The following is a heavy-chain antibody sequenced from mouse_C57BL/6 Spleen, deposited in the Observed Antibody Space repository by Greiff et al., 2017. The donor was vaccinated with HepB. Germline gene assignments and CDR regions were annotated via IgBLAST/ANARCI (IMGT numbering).Heavy chain of an antibody. CDR1: GYTFTDSY. CDR2: INPNNGGT. J-gene: IGHJ2*01. Sequence: EVQLQQSGPELVKPGASVKISCKASGYTFTDSYMNWVKQSHGKSLEWIGQINPNNGGTSYNQKFKGKATLTVDKSSSTAYMELRSLTSEDSAVYYCARGEVREYFDYWGQGTTLTVSS. CDR3: ARGEVREYFDY. V-gene: IGHV1-26*01. D-gene: IGHD2-2*01.